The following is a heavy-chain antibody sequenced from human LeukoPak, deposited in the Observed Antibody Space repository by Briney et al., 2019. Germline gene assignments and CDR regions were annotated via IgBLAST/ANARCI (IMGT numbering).Heavy chain of an antibody. D-gene: IGHD6-19*01. CDR2: IIPILGIA. CDR3: ARVLAVAGTATYYYYGMDV. CDR1: GYTFTGYY. Sequence: ASVKVSCKASGYTFTGYYMHWVRQAPGQGLEWMGRIIPILGIANYAQKFQGRVTITADKSTSTAYMELSSLRSEDTAVYYCARVLAVAGTATYYYYGMDVWGQGTTVTVSS. J-gene: IGHJ6*02. V-gene: IGHV1-69*04.